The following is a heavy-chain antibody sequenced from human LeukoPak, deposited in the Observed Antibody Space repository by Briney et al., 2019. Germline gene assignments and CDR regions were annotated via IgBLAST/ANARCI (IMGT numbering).Heavy chain of an antibody. J-gene: IGHJ3*02. CDR1: GGSISSGGYY. D-gene: IGHD4-23*01. Sequence: PSQTLSLTCTVSGGSISSGGYYWSWLRQHPGKGLEWIGYIYYSGSTYYNPSLKSRVTISVDTSKNQFSLKLSSVTAADTAVYYCARAVDVDAFDIWGQGTMVTVSS. CDR3: ARAVDVDAFDI. V-gene: IGHV4-31*03. CDR2: IYYSGST.